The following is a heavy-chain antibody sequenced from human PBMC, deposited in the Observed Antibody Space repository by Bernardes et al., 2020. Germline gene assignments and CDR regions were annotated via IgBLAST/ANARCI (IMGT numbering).Heavy chain of an antibody. V-gene: IGHV4-34*01. CDR1: GGSFSGYY. J-gene: IGHJ6*03. D-gene: IGHD3-10*01. CDR3: ARRAGTWAFLFILYMDG. Sequence: SESLSLTCAVYGGSFSGYYWSWIRQPPGKGLEWIGEINHSGSTNYNPSLKSRVTISVDTSKNQISLKLSSVTAADTAVYYCARRAGTWAFLFILYMDGWGKGTTGTVSS. CDR2: INHSGST.